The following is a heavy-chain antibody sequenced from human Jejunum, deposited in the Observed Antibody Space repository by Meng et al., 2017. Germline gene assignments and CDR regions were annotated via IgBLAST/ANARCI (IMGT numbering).Heavy chain of an antibody. D-gene: IGHD1/OR15-1a*01. Sequence: QVQMQESGPGLVKPSETPSLTCTVSGGSISSTTTYWGWIRQPPGKTLEWIGSIYYSGSTHYNPSLKRRVFVSIDTSKDQFSLKLTSAAAADTAIYYCARNRTQGFFDIWSQGTLVTVSS. J-gene: IGHJ4*02. CDR1: GGSISSTTTY. V-gene: IGHV4-39*01. CDR2: IYYSGST. CDR3: ARNRTQGFFDI.